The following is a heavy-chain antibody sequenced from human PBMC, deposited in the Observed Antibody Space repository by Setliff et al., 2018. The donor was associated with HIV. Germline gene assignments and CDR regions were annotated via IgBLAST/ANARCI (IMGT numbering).Heavy chain of an antibody. CDR3: AKVLPSHTDGAFDI. Sequence: GGSLRLSCAASGFTFSTYGMHWVRQAPGKGLEWVAFIRYDDTFKHYVDSVKGRFTISRDNSKNTVSLQMSSLRVEDTAVYYCAKVLPSHTDGAFDIWGQGTMVTVSS. CDR1: GFTFSTYG. D-gene: IGHD4-17*01. V-gene: IGHV3-30*02. J-gene: IGHJ3*02. CDR2: IRYDDTFK.